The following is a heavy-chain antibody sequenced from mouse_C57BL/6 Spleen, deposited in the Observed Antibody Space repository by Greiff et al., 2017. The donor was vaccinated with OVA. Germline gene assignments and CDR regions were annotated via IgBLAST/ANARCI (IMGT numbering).Heavy chain of an antibody. CDR3: ARGGYYGSSPPCDF. D-gene: IGHD1-1*01. V-gene: IGHV1-69*01. CDR1: GYTFTSYW. CDR2: IDPSDSYT. J-gene: IGHJ2*01. Sequence: LQQPGAELVMPGASVKLSCKASGYTFTSYWMHWVKQRPGQGLEWIGEIDPSDSYTNYNQKFKGKSTLTVDKSSSTAYMQLSSLTSEDSAVLYCARGGYYGSSPPCDFWGRGTTLTVSS.